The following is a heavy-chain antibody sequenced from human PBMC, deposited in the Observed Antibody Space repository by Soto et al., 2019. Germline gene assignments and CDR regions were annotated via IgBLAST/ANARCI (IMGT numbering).Heavy chain of an antibody. Sequence: QVQVVQSGAEVKKPGASVKVSCKTSGYTFSSRAMHWVRQAPGQTFEWMGWINAGKGNTKYSQKFQDRVTITRDTSASTAYLELTGLTSEDTAVYYCVVRWFDPWGQGTLVTVSS. CDR2: INAGKGNT. J-gene: IGHJ5*02. CDR3: VVRWFDP. V-gene: IGHV1-3*01. CDR1: GYTFSSRA.